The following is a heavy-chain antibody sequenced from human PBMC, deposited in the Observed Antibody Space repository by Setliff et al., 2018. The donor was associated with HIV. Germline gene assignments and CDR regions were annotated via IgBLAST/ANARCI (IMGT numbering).Heavy chain of an antibody. D-gene: IGHD6-19*01. CDR3: ARHNWQWTMGPNWFDP. CDR1: GGSMISYY. J-gene: IGHJ5*02. Sequence: SETLSLTCTVSGGSMISYYWSWIRQPPGKGLEWIGVIYYNGLTFYNPSLESRVTIAVDTSKNQFSLNLSSVTAADTAVYYCARHNWQWTMGPNWFDPWGQGTLVTVSS. V-gene: IGHV4-59*08. CDR2: IYYNGLT.